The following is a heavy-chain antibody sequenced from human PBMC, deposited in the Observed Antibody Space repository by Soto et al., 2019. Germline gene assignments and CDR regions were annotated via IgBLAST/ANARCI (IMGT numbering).Heavy chain of an antibody. CDR1: GYTFTSYY. J-gene: IGHJ3*02. D-gene: IGHD3-10*01. CDR3: AKAYGSGLYAFDI. CDR2: INPSGGST. V-gene: IGHV1-46*03. Sequence: QVQLVQSGAEVKKPGASVKVSCKASGYTFTSYYMHWVRQAPGQGLEWMGIINPSGGSTSYAQKFQGRVTMTRDTSTSTVYMELSSLRSEDTAVYYCAKAYGSGLYAFDIWGQGTMVTVSS.